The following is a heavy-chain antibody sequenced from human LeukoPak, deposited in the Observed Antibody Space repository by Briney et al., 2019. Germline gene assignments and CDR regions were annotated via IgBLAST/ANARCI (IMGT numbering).Heavy chain of an antibody. CDR2: INPNSGGT. J-gene: IGHJ4*02. CDR3: ARGSDDFWSGYSPSY. CDR1: GYTFTGYY. V-gene: IGHV1-2*02. Sequence: ASVKVSCKASGYTFTGYYMHWVRQAPGQGLEWMGWINPNSGGTNYAQKFQGRVTMTRDTSISTACMELSRLRSDDTAVYYCARGSDDFWSGYSPSYWGQGTLVTVSS. D-gene: IGHD3-3*01.